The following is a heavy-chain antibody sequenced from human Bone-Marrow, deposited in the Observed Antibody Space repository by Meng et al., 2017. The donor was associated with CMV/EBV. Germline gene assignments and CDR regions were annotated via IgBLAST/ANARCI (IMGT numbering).Heavy chain of an antibody. CDR3: ARESIGDRYYDFWSGDYTGMSYYYYGMDV. CDR2: ISAYSGDT. CDR1: GYTFTTFD. J-gene: IGHJ6*02. V-gene: IGHV1-18*01. Sequence: ASVKVSCKTSGYTFTTFDLNWVRQAPGQGLEWMALISAYSGDTKYAQKFHGRVTLTQATSTRTAYMELRSLRSDDTAVYYCARESIGDRYYDFWSGDYTGMSYYYYGMDVWGQGTTVTVSS. D-gene: IGHD3-3*01.